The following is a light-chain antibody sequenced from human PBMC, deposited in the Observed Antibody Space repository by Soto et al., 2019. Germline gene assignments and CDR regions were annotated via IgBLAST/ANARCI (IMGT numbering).Light chain of an antibody. CDR1: QSVSSN. CDR2: GAS. CDR3: QQRSKWPT. Sequence: ETVMTQSPGTLSVSPGERATLSCRASQSVSSNLAWYQQKPGQAPRLLIYGASTRATGIPARFSGSGSGTEFTLTIGSLQSEDFALYYCQQRSKWPTFGQGTKVDIK. V-gene: IGKV3-15*01. J-gene: IGKJ1*01.